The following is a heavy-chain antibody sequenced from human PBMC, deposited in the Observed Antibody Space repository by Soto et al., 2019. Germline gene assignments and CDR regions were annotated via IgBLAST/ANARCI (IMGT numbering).Heavy chain of an antibody. D-gene: IGHD2-21*02. CDR2: ISAYNGNT. CDR1: GYTFTSYG. Sequence: QVQLVQSGAEVKEPGASVKVSCKTSGYTFTSYGINWVRQAPGQGLEWMGWISAYNGNTKYAQKLQGRLSMNTDTSTSTAYMELRSLRSDDTAVYYCARDYPSSGDWGGGLVCFDYWGQGTLVTVSP. CDR3: ARDYPSSGDWGGGLVCFDY. V-gene: IGHV1-18*04. J-gene: IGHJ4*02.